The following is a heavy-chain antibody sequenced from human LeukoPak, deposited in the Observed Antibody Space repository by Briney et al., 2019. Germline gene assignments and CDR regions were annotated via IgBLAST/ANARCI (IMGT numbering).Heavy chain of an antibody. CDR1: GYPITNYS. CDR2: INAGNGNM. CDR3: ARATTGGTYSYYLGMDV. Sequence: ASVKVSCKASGYPITNYSMHWVRQAPGQSLEWMGRINAGNGNMKFSEKFQDRVALSRDTSASTAYLEMSSLRFEDTAIYFCARATTGGTYSYYLGMDVWGQGTSVTVSS. J-gene: IGHJ6*02. D-gene: IGHD3-22*01. V-gene: IGHV1-3*01.